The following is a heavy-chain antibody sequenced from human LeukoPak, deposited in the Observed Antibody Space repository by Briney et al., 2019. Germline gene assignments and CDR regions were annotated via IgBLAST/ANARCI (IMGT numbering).Heavy chain of an antibody. V-gene: IGHV4-30-4*01. J-gene: IGHJ5*02. CDR1: GGSISSGDYY. D-gene: IGHD6-19*01. CDR3: ARAGYSSGWYSPWWFDP. CDR2: IYYSGST. Sequence: PSQTLSLTCTVSGGSISSGDYYWSWIRQPPGKGLEWIGYIYYSGSTYYNPSLKSRVTISVDTSKNQFSLKLSSVTAADTAVYYCARAGYSSGWYSPWWFDPWGQGTLVTVSS.